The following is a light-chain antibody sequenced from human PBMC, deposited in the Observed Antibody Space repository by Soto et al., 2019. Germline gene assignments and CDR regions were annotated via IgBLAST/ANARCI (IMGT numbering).Light chain of an antibody. J-gene: IGLJ2*01. CDR3: SSYTSSSTVV. CDR2: EVS. CDR1: SSDVGGYKY. V-gene: IGLV2-14*01. Sequence: QSVLTQPASVSGSPGQSITISCTGTSSDVGGYKYVSWYQQHSGKAPKLMIYEVSNRPSGVSNRFSGSKSGNTASLTISGLQAEDEADYYFSSYTSSSTVVFGGGTKLTVL.